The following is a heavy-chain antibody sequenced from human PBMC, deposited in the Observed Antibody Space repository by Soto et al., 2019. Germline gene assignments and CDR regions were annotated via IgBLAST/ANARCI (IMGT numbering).Heavy chain of an antibody. CDR3: ASYRPNSCSGIEV. CDR1: GYTFTSYG. Sequence: QVQLVQSGAEVKKPGASVKVSCKASGYTFTSYGISWVRQAPGQGLEWMGWISAYNGNTNYAQKLQGRVTMTTDTSTSTAYIELSSVRSGDTAVYYCASYRPNSCSGIEVWGQGTTVTVSS. J-gene: IGHJ6*02. D-gene: IGHD3-16*02. V-gene: IGHV1-18*01. CDR2: ISAYNGNT.